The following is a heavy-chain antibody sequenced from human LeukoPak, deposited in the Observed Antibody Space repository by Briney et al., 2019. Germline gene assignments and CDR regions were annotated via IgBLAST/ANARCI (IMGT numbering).Heavy chain of an antibody. D-gene: IGHD3-10*01. CDR2: IYDSGST. Sequence: PSETLSLTCAVSGGSISSGDYSWSWIRQPPGKGLEWIGYIYDSGSTCYNPSLKSRVTISVDTSKNQFSLKLSSVTAADTAVYYCARVTGMGYAFDYWGQGTLVTVSS. J-gene: IGHJ4*02. CDR1: GGSISSGDYS. CDR3: ARVTGMGYAFDY. V-gene: IGHV4-30-4*07.